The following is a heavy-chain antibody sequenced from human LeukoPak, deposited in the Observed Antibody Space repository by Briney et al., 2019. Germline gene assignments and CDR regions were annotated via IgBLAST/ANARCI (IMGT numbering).Heavy chain of an antibody. D-gene: IGHD6-19*01. Sequence: GGSLRLSRAASGFTFSSYAMSWVRQAPGKGLEWVSAISGSGSTYYADSVKGRFTISRDNSKNTLYLQMNSLRAEDTAVYYCAKGATISTTGSIAVAGIDYWGQGTLVTVSS. CDR3: AKGATISTTGSIAVAGIDY. CDR1: GFTFSSYA. J-gene: IGHJ4*02. CDR2: ISGSGST. V-gene: IGHV3-23*01.